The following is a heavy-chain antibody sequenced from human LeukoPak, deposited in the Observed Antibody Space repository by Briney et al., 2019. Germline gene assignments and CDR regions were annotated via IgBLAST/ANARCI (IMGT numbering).Heavy chain of an antibody. V-gene: IGHV3-30*04. J-gene: IGHJ3*02. CDR3: ARDSGLNYYDTVNAFDI. CDR1: GFTFSSYA. D-gene: IGHD3-22*01. CDR2: ISYDGRNK. Sequence: GGSLRLSCAASGFTFSSYALHWVRQAPGKGLEWVAVISYDGRNKYCADTVKGRLTISRDNSKNTLYLQMNSLRAEDTAVYYCARDSGLNYYDTVNAFDIWGQGTMVTVSS.